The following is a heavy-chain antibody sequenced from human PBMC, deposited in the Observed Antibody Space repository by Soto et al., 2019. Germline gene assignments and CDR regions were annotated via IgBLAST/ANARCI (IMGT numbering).Heavy chain of an antibody. D-gene: IGHD1-20*01. CDR1: GFNFNIYA. V-gene: IGHV3-23*01. J-gene: IGHJ4*02. CDR2: TGATGRTT. Sequence: GGSRRLSCAASGFNFNIYAMTGGREAPGKGLEWVSTTGATGRTTYYADSVKGRFTVSRDNSKNTLDLQMSNLRAEDTAVYYCATVHNTSRSFDYWGQGTLVTVSS. CDR3: ATVHNTSRSFDY.